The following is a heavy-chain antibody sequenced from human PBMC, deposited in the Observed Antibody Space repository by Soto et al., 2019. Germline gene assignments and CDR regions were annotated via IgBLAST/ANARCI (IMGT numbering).Heavy chain of an antibody. Sequence: GGSLRLSCAASGFNFNDYGMHWVRQAPGKGPEWVSSISWNSVSIGYADSVKGRFTISRDNAKNSLYLQMNSLRAEDTALYYCAKDMENGYNPYYYYGMDVWGQGTTVTVSS. D-gene: IGHD3-10*01. V-gene: IGHV3-9*01. CDR2: ISWNSVSI. J-gene: IGHJ6*02. CDR3: AKDMENGYNPYYYYGMDV. CDR1: GFNFNDYG.